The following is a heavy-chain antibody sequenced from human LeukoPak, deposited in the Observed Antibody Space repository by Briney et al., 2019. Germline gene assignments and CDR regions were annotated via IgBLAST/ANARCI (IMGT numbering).Heavy chain of an antibody. V-gene: IGHV3-64*01. CDR2: ISSNGGST. J-gene: IGHJ6*02. CDR1: GFTFSSYS. CDR3: AVAGSGSYYRNYYYYYGMDV. D-gene: IGHD3-10*01. Sequence: GGSLRLSCAASGFTFSSYSMNWVRQAPGKGLEYVSAISSNGGSTYYANSVKGRFTISRDNSKNTLYLQMGSLRAEDMAVYYCAVAGSGSYYRNYYYYYGMDVWGQGTTVTVSS.